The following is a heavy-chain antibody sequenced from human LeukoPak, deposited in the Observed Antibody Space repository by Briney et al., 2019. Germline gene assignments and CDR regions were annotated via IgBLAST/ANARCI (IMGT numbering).Heavy chain of an antibody. CDR1: GFTFSDYY. CDR3: AKTTTGYSSGRYPGWPADY. CDR2: ISSSGSTI. J-gene: IGHJ4*02. Sequence: GGSLRLSCAASGFTFSDYYMSWIRQAPGKGLEWVSYISSSGSTIYYADSVKGRFTIFRDNSKNTVYLQMNSLRAEDTAVYYCAKTTTGYSSGRYPGWPADYWGQGTLVTVSS. V-gene: IGHV3-11*01. D-gene: IGHD6-19*01.